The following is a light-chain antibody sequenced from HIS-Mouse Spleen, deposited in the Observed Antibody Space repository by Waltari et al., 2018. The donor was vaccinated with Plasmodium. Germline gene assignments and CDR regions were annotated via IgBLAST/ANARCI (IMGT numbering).Light chain of an antibody. V-gene: IGKV3-15*01. CDR3: QQYNNWPRGT. J-gene: IGKJ1*01. Sequence: EIVMTQSPATLSVSPGERATISCRASQSVSSNLAWYQQNTGQAPRLLINGASTRATGIPARFSGSGSGTEFTLTISSMQSEDFAVYYCQQYNNWPRGTFGQGTKVEIK. CDR2: GAS. CDR1: QSVSSN.